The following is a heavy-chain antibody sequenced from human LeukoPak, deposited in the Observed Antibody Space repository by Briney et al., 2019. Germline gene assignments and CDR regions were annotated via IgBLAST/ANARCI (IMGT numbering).Heavy chain of an antibody. CDR2: IKQDGSQK. Sequence: GGSLRLSCAASGFTFGRHWMSWVRQAPGGGPEWVANIKQDGSQKYYVDSVKGRFTISRDNAKNSLFLQMNSLRGEDTAVYYCAREVYGDNYFDYWGQGTLVTVSS. CDR3: AREVYGDNYFDY. J-gene: IGHJ4*02. CDR1: GFTFGRHW. D-gene: IGHD4-17*01. V-gene: IGHV3-7*05.